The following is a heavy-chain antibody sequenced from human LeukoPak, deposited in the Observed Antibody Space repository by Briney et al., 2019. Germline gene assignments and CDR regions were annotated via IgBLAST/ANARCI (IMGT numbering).Heavy chain of an antibody. CDR1: TYSFSDYW. D-gene: IGHD3-10*01. V-gene: IGHV5-51*01. Sequence: GESLKISCKGSTYSFSDYWIGWVRQMPGKGLEWVAIIYPGDFDTRYSPSFQGQVTISAEKSISTVYLQWSSLQASDTAMYYCTRLIGSGWYFDYWGQGTLVTVSS. CDR3: TRLIGSGWYFDY. CDR2: IYPGDFDT. J-gene: IGHJ4*02.